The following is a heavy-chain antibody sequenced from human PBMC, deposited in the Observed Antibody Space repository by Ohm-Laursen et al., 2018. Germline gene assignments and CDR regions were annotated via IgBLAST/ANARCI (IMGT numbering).Heavy chain of an antibody. CDR3: ARELQYSSSSGDFDY. V-gene: IGHV3-20*04. CDR2: INWNGGST. J-gene: IGHJ4*02. D-gene: IGHD6-6*01. CDR1: GFIFDDYD. Sequence: GSLRLSCSASGFIFDDYDMSWVRQAPGKGLEWVSGINWNGGSTGYADSVKGRFTISRDNAKNSLYLQMNSLRAEDTAVYYCARELQYSSSSGDFDYWGQGTLVTVSS.